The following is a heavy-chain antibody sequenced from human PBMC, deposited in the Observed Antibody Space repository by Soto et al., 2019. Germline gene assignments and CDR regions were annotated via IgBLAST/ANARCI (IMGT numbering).Heavy chain of an antibody. J-gene: IGHJ4*02. CDR2: IYYSGST. D-gene: IGHD3-22*01. CDR1: GGSISSGDYY. CDR3: ARVHSSGYHPFDY. Sequence: PSETLSLTCTVSGGSISSGDYYCSWIRQPPGKGLEWIGYIYYSGSTYYNPSLKSRVTISVDTSKNQFSLKLSSVTAADTAVYYCARVHSSGYHPFDYRGQGTLVTLSS. V-gene: IGHV4-30-4*01.